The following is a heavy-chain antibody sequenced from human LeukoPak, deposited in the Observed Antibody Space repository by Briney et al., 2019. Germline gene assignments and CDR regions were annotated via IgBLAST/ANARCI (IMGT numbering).Heavy chain of an antibody. J-gene: IGHJ6*03. CDR1: GGSICISY. CDR2: IYTSGST. V-gene: IGHV4-4*07. Sequence: SGTLSLTCVLPGGSICISYWCWMRPPAGRGVEWIGRIYTSGSTKYTPSLQCRVTMSVDTSKNQFSLKLSSVTAADTTVYYCARVSGWFSGYYYYYMDVWGKGTTVTISS. CDR3: ARVSGWFSGYYYYYMDV. D-gene: IGHD6-19*01.